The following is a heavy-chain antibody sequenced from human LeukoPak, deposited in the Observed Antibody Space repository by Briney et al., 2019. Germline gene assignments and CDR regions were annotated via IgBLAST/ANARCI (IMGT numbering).Heavy chain of an antibody. CDR2: VNQSGST. V-gene: IGHV4-34*01. CDR1: GASFSRDY. Sequence: SETLSLTCAVYGASFSRDYWSWIRQPPGKGLEWIGEVNQSGSTKYNPSLKSRVTISVDTSKNQFSLKLSSVTAADTAVYYCARVKANWELYYFDYWGQGTLVTVSS. CDR3: ARVKANWELYYFDY. D-gene: IGHD1-7*01. J-gene: IGHJ4*02.